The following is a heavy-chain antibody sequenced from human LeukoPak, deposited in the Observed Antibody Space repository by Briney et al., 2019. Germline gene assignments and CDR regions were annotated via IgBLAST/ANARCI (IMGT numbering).Heavy chain of an antibody. V-gene: IGHV3-23*01. Sequence: SGGSLRLSCAASGFTFSSYAMSWVRQAPGKGLEWVSVISGSGGITYYADSVKGRFTISRDNSKNTLYLQMNSLRAEDTAVYYCAKDGTGFSSSWYDDYWGQGTLVTVSS. CDR2: ISGSGGIT. CDR1: GFTFSSYA. D-gene: IGHD6-13*01. CDR3: AKDGTGFSSSWYDDY. J-gene: IGHJ4*02.